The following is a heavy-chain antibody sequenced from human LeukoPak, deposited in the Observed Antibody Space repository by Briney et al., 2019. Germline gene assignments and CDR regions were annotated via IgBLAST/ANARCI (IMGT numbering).Heavy chain of an antibody. CDR3: TRDRGDGYISFDN. J-gene: IGHJ4*02. CDR1: GFTFSSYG. Sequence: GGSLRLSCAASGFTFSSYGMHWVRQAPGKGLEWVAVIWYDGSNKYYADSVKGRFTISRDNSKNTLYLQMNSLRAEDTAVYYCTRDRGDGYISFDNWGQGTLVTASS. V-gene: IGHV3-33*01. CDR2: IWYDGSNK. D-gene: IGHD5-24*01.